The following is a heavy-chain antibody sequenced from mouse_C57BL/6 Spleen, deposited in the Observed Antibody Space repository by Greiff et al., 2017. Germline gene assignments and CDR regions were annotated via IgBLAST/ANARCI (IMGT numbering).Heavy chain of an antibody. V-gene: IGHV1-82*01. CDR2: IYPGDGDT. Sequence: QVQLKESGPELVKPGASVKISCKASGYAFSSSWMNWVKQRPGKGLEWIGRIYPGDGDTNYNGKFKGKATLTADKSSSTAYMQLSSLTSEDSAVYFCARHYGSSYRYFDYWGQGTTLTVSS. D-gene: IGHD1-1*01. CDR1: GYAFSSSW. CDR3: ARHYGSSYRYFDY. J-gene: IGHJ2*01.